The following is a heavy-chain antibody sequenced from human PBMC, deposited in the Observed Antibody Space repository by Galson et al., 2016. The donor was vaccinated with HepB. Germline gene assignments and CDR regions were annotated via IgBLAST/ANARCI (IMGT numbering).Heavy chain of an antibody. J-gene: IGHJ4*02. Sequence: ETLSLTCAVYVGSFSGYYLTWIRQPPGKGLEWIGEVHPSGSTYYSTSLQSRVTISVDTSRNQFSLKVTSVTAADTAVYYCARGTDRAKVGDYWGQGTLVTVSS. CDR1: VGSFSGYY. V-gene: IGHV4-34*01. D-gene: IGHD2-2*01. CDR2: VHPSGST. CDR3: ARGTDRAKVGDY.